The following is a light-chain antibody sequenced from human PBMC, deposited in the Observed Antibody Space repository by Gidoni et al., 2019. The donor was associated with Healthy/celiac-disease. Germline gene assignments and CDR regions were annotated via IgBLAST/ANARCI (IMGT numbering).Light chain of an antibody. CDR1: QSVSSY. J-gene: IGKJ1*01. CDR2: DAS. V-gene: IGKV3-11*01. Sequence: EIVLTQSPSTLSLSPGERATLACRASQSVSSYLAWYQQKPGQAPRRLIYDASNRAAGIPARCSGSGSGTDFSLTISSLEPKDFAVYYCEERSNWPPITFGQGTKVEIK. CDR3: EERSNWPPIT.